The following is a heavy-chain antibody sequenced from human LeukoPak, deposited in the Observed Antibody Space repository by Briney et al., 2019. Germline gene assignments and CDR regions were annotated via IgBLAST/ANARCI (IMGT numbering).Heavy chain of an antibody. D-gene: IGHD3-10*01. CDR3: AKEAVTMVRGVTRSVLFDY. CDR1: GFTFSSYA. CDR2: ISGSGGST. J-gene: IGHJ4*02. V-gene: IGHV3-23*01. Sequence: PGGSLRLSCAASGFTFSSYAMSWVRQAPGKGLEWVSAISGSGGSTYYADSVKGRFTISRDNSKNTLYLQMNSLRAEDTAVYYCAKEAVTMVRGVTRSVLFDYWGQGTLVTVSS.